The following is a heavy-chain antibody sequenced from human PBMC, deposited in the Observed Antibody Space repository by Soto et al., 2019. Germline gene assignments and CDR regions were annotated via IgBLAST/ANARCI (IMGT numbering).Heavy chain of an antibody. V-gene: IGHV1-8*01. CDR1: GYSFTTYD. J-gene: IGHJ6*02. CDR3: ARALPSDYGREIFYYYGMDV. D-gene: IGHD4-17*01. CDR2: MNPNSGKA. Sequence: QVQLVQSGAEVKKPGASVKVSCQASGYSFTTYDINWVRQATGQGLEWLGWMNPNSGKAGYAQKFQGRVTMTRNTPISTAYMEVSSLTSEDTAVYYCARALPSDYGREIFYYYGMDVWGQVTSVIVSS.